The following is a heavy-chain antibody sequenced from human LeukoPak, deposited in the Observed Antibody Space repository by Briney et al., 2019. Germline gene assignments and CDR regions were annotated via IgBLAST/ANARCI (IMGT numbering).Heavy chain of an antibody. J-gene: IGHJ4*02. V-gene: IGHV5-51*01. CDR1: GYSFTNYW. CDR2: IYPGDSDT. Sequence: GESLKISCKGSGYSFTNYWIGWVRQMPGKGLEWMGIIYPGDSDTRYSPSFQGQVTISADKSISTAYLQWSSLKASDTAMYYCARRNDILTGYYGYIDYWGQGTLVTVSS. D-gene: IGHD3-9*01. CDR3: ARRNDILTGYYGYIDY.